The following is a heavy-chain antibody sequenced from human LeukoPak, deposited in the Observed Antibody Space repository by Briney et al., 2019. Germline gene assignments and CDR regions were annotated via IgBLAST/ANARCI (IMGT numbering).Heavy chain of an antibody. D-gene: IGHD1-26*01. CDR1: GYTLTELS. Sequence: ASVKVSCKVSGYTLTELSMHWVRQAPGKGLEWMGGFDPEDGETIYAQKFQGRVTMTEDTSTDTAYMELSSLRSEDTAVYYCARYHSGSYFGLPSNAFDIWGQGTMVTVSS. V-gene: IGHV1-24*01. CDR3: ARYHSGSYFGLPSNAFDI. J-gene: IGHJ3*02. CDR2: FDPEDGET.